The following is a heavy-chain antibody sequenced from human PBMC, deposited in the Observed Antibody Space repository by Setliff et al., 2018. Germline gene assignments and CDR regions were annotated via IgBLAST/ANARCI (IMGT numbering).Heavy chain of an antibody. J-gene: IGHJ3*01. CDR1: GYTFTSYG. D-gene: IGHD2-21*02. V-gene: IGHV1-18*01. Sequence: ASVKVSCKASGYTFTSYGISWVRQAPGQGLEWMGWISAYNGNTNYAQNLQDRVTMTTDTSTSTAYMELRSLTFDDTAVYYCARDWFCSGGDCSDVFDFWGQGTMVTVSS. CDR2: ISAYNGNT. CDR3: ARDWFCSGGDCSDVFDF.